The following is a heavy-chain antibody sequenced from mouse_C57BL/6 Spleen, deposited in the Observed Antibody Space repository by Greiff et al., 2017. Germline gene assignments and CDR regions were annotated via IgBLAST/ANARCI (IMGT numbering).Heavy chain of an antibody. CDR3: ARQEVITYYYFDY. V-gene: IGHV1-53*01. Sequence: QVQLQQPGTDLVKPGASVKLSCKASGYTFTSYWMHWVKPRPGQGLEWIGNINPSNGGTNYNEKFKSKATLTVDKSSSTAYMQLSSLTSEDSAVYYCARQEVITYYYFDYWGQGTTLTVSS. CDR1: GYTFTSYW. CDR2: INPSNGGT. D-gene: IGHD2-4*01. J-gene: IGHJ2*01.